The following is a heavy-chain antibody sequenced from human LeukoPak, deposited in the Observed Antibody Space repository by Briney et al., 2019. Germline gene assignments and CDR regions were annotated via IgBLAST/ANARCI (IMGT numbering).Heavy chain of an antibody. J-gene: IGHJ6*02. V-gene: IGHV3-33*01. CDR1: GFTFSSYG. Sequence: GRSLRLTSAASGFTFSSYGMHWVRQGPGKGLEWVTFIWYDGTDKNYADSVKGRFTISRDNSKNTLYLQMNSLRAEDTAVYYCARSGSTYYYGMDVWGQGTTVTVSS. CDR3: ARSGSTYYYGMDV. CDR2: IWYDGTDK. D-gene: IGHD3-10*01.